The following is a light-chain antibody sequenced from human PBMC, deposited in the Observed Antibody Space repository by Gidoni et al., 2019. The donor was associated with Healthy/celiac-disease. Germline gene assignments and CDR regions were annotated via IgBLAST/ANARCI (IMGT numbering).Light chain of an antibody. CDR3: QHRWT. J-gene: IGKJ2*02. CDR1: QDIINY. V-gene: IGKV1-33*01. Sequence: DIQMTQSPSSLSASVGDRVTFTCQASQDIINYLNWYQQKPGKAPKLLIYDASNLETGVPARFSGSGSGTDFTFTISSLQPEDIATYYCQHRWTFGQGTKLEIK. CDR2: DAS.